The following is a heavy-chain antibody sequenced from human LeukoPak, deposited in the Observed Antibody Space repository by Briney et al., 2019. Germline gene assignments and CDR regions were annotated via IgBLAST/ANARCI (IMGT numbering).Heavy chain of an antibody. D-gene: IGHD2-2*01. V-gene: IGHV1-18*01. CDR2: ISAYNGNT. CDR3: ARDSIAAAAISDAFDI. CDR1: GYTFTSYG. J-gene: IGHJ3*02. Sequence: ASVKVSCKASGYTFTSYGISWVRQAPGQGLEWMGWISAYNGNTNYAQKLQGRVTMTTDTSTSTAYMELRSLRSDDTAVYYCARDSIAAAAISDAFDIWGQGTMVTVSS.